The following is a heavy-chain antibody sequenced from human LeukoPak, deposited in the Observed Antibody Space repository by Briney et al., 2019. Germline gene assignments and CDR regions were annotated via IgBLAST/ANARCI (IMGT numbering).Heavy chain of an antibody. D-gene: IGHD3-10*01. J-gene: IGHJ3*02. CDR2: ISSSSSYI. CDR3: ARDKKGKSGAFDI. V-gene: IGHV3-21*01. CDR1: GFTFSSYS. Sequence: GGSLRLSCAASGFTFSSYSMNWVRQAPGKGLEGVSSISSSSSYIYYADSVKGRFTISRDNAKNSLYLQMNSLRAEDTAVYYCARDKKGKSGAFDIWGQGTMVTVSS.